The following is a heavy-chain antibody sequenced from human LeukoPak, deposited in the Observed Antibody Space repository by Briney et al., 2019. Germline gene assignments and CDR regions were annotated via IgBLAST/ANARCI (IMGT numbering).Heavy chain of an antibody. D-gene: IGHD3-22*01. CDR1: GFTFSSYS. J-gene: IGHJ4*02. CDR2: ISSSSSYI. CDR3: ASPGGDYDSSGYQPLDY. V-gene: IGHV3-21*04. Sequence: GGSLRFSCAASGFTFSSYSTNWVRQAPGKGLEWVSSISSSSSYIYYADSVKGRFTISRDNAKNSLYLQMNSLRAEDTAVYYCASPGGDYDSSGYQPLDYWGQGTLVTVSS.